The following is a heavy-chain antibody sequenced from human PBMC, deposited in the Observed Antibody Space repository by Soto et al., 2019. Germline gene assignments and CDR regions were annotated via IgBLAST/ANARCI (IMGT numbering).Heavy chain of an antibody. Sequence: GGSLRLSCSASGFTFSSFSMHWVRQAPGKGLEYVSGISSNGGSTYYADSVKGRFTISRDNSKNTLYLQMSSLRVEDTAVYYCMTASFSYYYDSGGYPTWGQGTLVTVSS. CDR1: GFTFSSFS. D-gene: IGHD3-22*01. CDR2: ISSNGGST. V-gene: IGHV3-64D*06. CDR3: MTASFSYYYDSGGYPT. J-gene: IGHJ5*02.